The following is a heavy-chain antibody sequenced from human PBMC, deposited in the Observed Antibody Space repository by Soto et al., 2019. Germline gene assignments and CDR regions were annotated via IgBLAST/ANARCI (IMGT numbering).Heavy chain of an antibody. Sequence: QVQLVESGGGVVQPGRSLRLSCAASGFTFSSYGMHWVRQAPGKGLEWVAVISYDGSNKYYADSVKGRFTISRDNSKNTLYLQMNSLRAEDTAVYYCAKDSSGKIDYWGQGTLFTVSS. D-gene: IGHD6-19*01. CDR2: ISYDGSNK. CDR1: GFTFSSYG. J-gene: IGHJ4*02. CDR3: AKDSSGKIDY. V-gene: IGHV3-30*18.